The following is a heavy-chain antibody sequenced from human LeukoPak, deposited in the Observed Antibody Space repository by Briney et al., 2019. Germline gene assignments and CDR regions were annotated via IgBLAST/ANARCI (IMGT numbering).Heavy chain of an antibody. CDR3: ANQNGY. CDR2: IKQDGSEK. CDR1: GFTFNNAW. D-gene: IGHD1-14*01. J-gene: IGHJ4*02. Sequence: GGSLRLSCAASGFTFNNAWMSWVRQAPGKGLEWVANIKQDGSEKYYVDSVKGRFTISRDNAKNSLYLQINSLRAVDTALYYCANQNGYWGQGTLVTVSS. V-gene: IGHV3-7*03.